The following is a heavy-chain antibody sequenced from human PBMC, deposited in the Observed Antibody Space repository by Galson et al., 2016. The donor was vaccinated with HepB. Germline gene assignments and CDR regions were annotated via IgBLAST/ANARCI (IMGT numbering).Heavy chain of an antibody. Sequence: LRLSCAASGFSFTTYGMHWVRQAPGKGLEGLALIWYDGNKKYYVDSVKGRFTISRKNSQNTLCLQMNSLRAEDTAVYYCARFGTGLDYWGQGTLVTVSS. CDR3: ARFGTGLDY. V-gene: IGHV3-33*01. CDR1: GFSFTTYG. D-gene: IGHD3/OR15-3a*01. J-gene: IGHJ4*02. CDR2: IWYDGNKK.